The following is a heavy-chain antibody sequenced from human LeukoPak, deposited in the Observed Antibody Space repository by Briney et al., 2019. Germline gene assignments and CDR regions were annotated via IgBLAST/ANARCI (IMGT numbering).Heavy chain of an antibody. D-gene: IGHD3-10*01. CDR2: VYYNGTT. J-gene: IGHJ4*02. CDR1: GGSVSSSSYY. CDR3: ARDVKAGSGIDY. V-gene: IGHV4-39*07. Sequence: NTSETLSLTCSVSGGSVSSSSYYWVWIRQPPGKGLDWVGSVYYNGTTYYNPSLKSRITISLDTSKNQFSLNLRSVTAADTAVYYCARDVKAGSGIDYWGQGTLVTVSS.